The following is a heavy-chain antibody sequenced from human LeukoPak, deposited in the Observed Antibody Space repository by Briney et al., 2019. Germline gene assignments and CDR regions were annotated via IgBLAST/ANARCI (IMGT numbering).Heavy chain of an antibody. CDR2: IYHSGRT. CDR3: ARDRIAVSDQPNWFDP. D-gene: IGHD6-19*01. V-gene: IGHV4-38-2*02. CDR1: GYSISSGYY. J-gene: IGHJ5*02. Sequence: MTSETLSLTCSVSGYSISSGYYWGWIRQPPGKGLEWIGSIYHSGRTYYNPSLKSRVTISLDTSKNQFSLRLSSVTAADTAVYYCARDRIAVSDQPNWFDPWGQGTLVIVSS.